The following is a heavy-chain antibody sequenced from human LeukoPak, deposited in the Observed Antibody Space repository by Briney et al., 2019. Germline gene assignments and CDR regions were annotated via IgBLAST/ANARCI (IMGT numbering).Heavy chain of an antibody. J-gene: IGHJ4*02. CDR1: GFSFMNAW. Sequence: GGSLRLSCAASGFSFMNAWIIWVRQAPGKGLEWVGRIKSNADGGTPDYAAPARGRFTISRDDSKNTLYLQMNSLKTEDTAVYYCTTFYHEYSPYWGRGTLVTVSS. D-gene: IGHD2/OR15-2a*01. V-gene: IGHV3-15*01. CDR3: TTFYHEYSPY. CDR2: IKSNADGGTP.